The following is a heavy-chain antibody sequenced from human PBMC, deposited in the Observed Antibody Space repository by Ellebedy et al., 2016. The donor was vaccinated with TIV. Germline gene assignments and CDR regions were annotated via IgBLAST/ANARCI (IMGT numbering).Heavy chain of an antibody. J-gene: IGHJ6*02. V-gene: IGHV3-23*01. CDR1: GFTFSSYA. Sequence: GESLKISCAASGFTFSSYAMSWVRQAPGKGLEWVSAISGSGGSTYYADSVKGRFTISRDNSKNTLYLQMNSLRAEDTAVYYCAKRGVVVVAATRGVYYGMDVWGQGTTVTVSS. CDR2: ISGSGGST. CDR3: AKRGVVVVAATRGVYYGMDV. D-gene: IGHD2-15*01.